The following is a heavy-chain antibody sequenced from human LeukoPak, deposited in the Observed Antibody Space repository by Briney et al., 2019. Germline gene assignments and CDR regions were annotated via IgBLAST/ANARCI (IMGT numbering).Heavy chain of an antibody. J-gene: IGHJ4*02. CDR3: ARDPGEEICSSTSCYTIGPFDY. D-gene: IGHD2-2*02. CDR2: ISYDGSNK. Sequence: GGSLRLSCAASGFTFSSYAMHWVRQAPGKGLEWEAVISYDGSNKYYADSVKGRFTISRDNSKNTLYLQMNSLRAEDTAVYYCARDPGEEICSSTSCYTIGPFDYWGQGTLVTVSS. V-gene: IGHV3-30-3*01. CDR1: GFTFSSYA.